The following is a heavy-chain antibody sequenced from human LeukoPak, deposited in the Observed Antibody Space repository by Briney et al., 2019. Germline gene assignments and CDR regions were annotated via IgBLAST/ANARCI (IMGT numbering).Heavy chain of an antibody. CDR2: INQDGSNT. D-gene: IGHD1-26*01. CDR1: GFSFSSHW. J-gene: IGHJ4*02. V-gene: IGHV3-74*01. Sequence: GGSLRLSCAASGFSFSSHWMHWVRQVPGKGLVWFSRINQDGSNTFYADSVKGRFTTSRDNAKNTLYLQMNSLGVEDTAVYYCARDLHWGASDYWGQGTLVTVSS. CDR3: ARDLHWGASDY.